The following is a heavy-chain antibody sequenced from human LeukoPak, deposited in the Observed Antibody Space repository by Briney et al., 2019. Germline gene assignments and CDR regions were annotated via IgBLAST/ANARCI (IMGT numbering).Heavy chain of an antibody. CDR1: GYTFTSYG. V-gene: IGHV1-18*01. CDR2: ISAYNGNT. CDR3: ARDLRSPPGIAAAGLID. D-gene: IGHD6-13*01. Sequence: ASVKVSCKASGYTFTSYGISWVRQAPGQGLEWMGWISAYNGNTNYAQKLQGRVTMTTDTSTSTAYMELRSLRSDDTAAYYCARDLRSPPGIAAAGLIDWGQGTLVTVSS. J-gene: IGHJ4*02.